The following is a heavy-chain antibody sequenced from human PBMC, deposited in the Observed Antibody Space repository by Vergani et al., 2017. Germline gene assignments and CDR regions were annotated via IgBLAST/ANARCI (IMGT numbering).Heavy chain of an antibody. D-gene: IGHD3-22*01. CDR2: IWYDGTKR. J-gene: IGHJ1*01. Sequence: QVQLEESGGGVVQPGRYLRLSCAGSGFTLSSHAMHWVRQAPGQGLEWVAFIWYDGTKRFYGDSVKGRFTISRDNSQTTVFLQMNSLRADDSAVYYCTKAGQYDSDNFHDSWGQGALVTVAS. V-gene: IGHV3-30*02. CDR3: TKAGQYDSDNFHDS. CDR1: GFTLSSHA.